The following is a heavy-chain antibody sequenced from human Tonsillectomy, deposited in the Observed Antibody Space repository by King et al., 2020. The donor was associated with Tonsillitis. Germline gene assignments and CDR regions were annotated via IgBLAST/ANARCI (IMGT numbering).Heavy chain of an antibody. V-gene: IGHV3-49*04. CDR2: IRSEAYGGTT. D-gene: IGHD3-3*01. CDR1: GFTFDDYA. CDR3: TREFHFDFWSGYFDY. J-gene: IGHJ4*02. Sequence: DVQLVESGGGLVQPGRSLRLSCTTSGFTFDDYALSWVRQAPGKGLEWVGFIRSEAYGGTTEYAASVKGRFAISRDVSKSIAYLQMNSLKTGDTAVYYCTREFHFDFWSGYFDYWGQGTLVTVSS.